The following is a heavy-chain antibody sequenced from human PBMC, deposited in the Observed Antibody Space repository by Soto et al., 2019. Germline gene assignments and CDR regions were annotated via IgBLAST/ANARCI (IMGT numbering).Heavy chain of an antibody. J-gene: IGHJ6*02. CDR2: INPNSGGT. CDR1: GYTFTGYY. Sequence: SVKASSKASGYTFTGYYMHWVRQAPGQGPEWMGWINPNSGGTNYAQKFQGRVTMNRDTSISTAYMELSRLRSDDTAGYYCARDTLRVCSVCFGSGYMDVWGQRTTVSVS. CDR3: ARDTLRVCSVCFGSGYMDV. V-gene: IGHV1-2*02. D-gene: IGHD3-10*02.